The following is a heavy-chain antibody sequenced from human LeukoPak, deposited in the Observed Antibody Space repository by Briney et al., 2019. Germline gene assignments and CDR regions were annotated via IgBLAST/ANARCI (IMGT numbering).Heavy chain of an antibody. CDR1: GFTFSSYS. Sequence: GGSLRLSCAAFGFTFSSYSMNWVRQAPGKGLEWVSSISSSSSYIYYADSVKGRFTISRDNAKNSLYLQMNSPRAEDTAVYYCARDAGYYYYGMDVWGQGTTVTVSS. J-gene: IGHJ6*02. CDR2: ISSSSSYI. V-gene: IGHV3-21*01. CDR3: ARDAGYYYYGMDV.